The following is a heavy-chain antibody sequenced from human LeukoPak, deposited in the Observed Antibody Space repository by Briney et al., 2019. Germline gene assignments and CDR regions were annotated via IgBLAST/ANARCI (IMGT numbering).Heavy chain of an antibody. CDR3: AKGGTYSSGWYWGNAFDI. V-gene: IGHV3-9*03. CDR1: GFTFDDYA. CDR2: VSWNSGTI. Sequence: GGSLRLSCAASGFTFDDYAMHWVRQAPGKGLEWVSGVSWNSGTIGYADSVKGRFTISRDNAKNSLYLQMNSLRAEDMALYYCAKGGTYSSGWYWGNAFDIWGQGTMVTVSS. D-gene: IGHD6-19*01. J-gene: IGHJ3*02.